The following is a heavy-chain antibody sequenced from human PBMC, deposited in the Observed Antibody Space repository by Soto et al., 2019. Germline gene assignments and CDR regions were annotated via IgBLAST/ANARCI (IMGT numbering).Heavy chain of an antibody. CDR2: IWYDGSNK. Sequence: GGSLRLSCAASGFTFSSYGMHWVRQAPGKGLEWVAVIWYDGSNKYYADSVKGRFTISRDNSKNTLYLQMNSLRAEDTAVYYCARDQAVVVAAYYYGMDVWGQGTTVTVSS. CDR3: ARDQAVVVAAYYYGMDV. V-gene: IGHV3-33*01. CDR1: GFTFSSYG. D-gene: IGHD2-15*01. J-gene: IGHJ6*02.